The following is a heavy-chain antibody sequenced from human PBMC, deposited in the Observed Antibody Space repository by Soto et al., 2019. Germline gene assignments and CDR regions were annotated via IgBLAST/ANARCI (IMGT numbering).Heavy chain of an antibody. CDR3: ARRVAVAGSWYFDL. D-gene: IGHD6-19*01. Sequence: SETLSLTCTVAGGSSSGYYCSWIRQPPGKGLEWIGYIYYSGSTNYNPSLKSRVTISVDTSKKQFSLKLSSVIAADTAVYYCARRVAVAGSWYFDLWGRGTLVTVSS. CDR1: GGSSSGYY. J-gene: IGHJ2*01. V-gene: IGHV4-59*01. CDR2: IYYSGST.